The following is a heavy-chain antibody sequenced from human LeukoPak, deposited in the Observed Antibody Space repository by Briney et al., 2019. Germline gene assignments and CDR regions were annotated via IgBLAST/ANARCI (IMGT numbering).Heavy chain of an antibody. D-gene: IGHD6-19*01. Sequence: SETLSLTCTVSGGSISSGSYYWSWIRQPAGKGLEWIGRIYTSGSTNYNPSLKSRVTISVDTSKNQFSLKLSSVTAADTAVYYCASGAVAGTGYYYYYYMDVWGKGTTVTISS. CDR1: GGSISSGSYY. CDR2: IYTSGST. J-gene: IGHJ6*03. CDR3: ASGAVAGTGYYYYYYMDV. V-gene: IGHV4-61*02.